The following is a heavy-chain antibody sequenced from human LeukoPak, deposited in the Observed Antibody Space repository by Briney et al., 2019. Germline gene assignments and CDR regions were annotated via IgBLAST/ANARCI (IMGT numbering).Heavy chain of an antibody. J-gene: IGHJ3*02. Sequence: ASVKVSCKASGYTFTGYYMHWVRQAPGQGLEWMGWIKPNSGGTNYAQKFQGRVTMTRDTSISTAYMELSRLRSDDTAVYYCARVRRVRYFDWLSSAFDIWGQGTMVTVSS. CDR1: GYTFTGYY. V-gene: IGHV1-2*02. D-gene: IGHD3-9*01. CDR2: IKPNSGGT. CDR3: ARVRRVRYFDWLSSAFDI.